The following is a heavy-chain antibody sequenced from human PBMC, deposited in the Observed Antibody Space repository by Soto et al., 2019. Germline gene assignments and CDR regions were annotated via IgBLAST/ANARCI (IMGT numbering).Heavy chain of an antibody. CDR2: MNPNSGNT. J-gene: IGHJ6*03. CDR3: ARGTGVPPRWVYYYYYYYMDV. Sequence: QVQLVQSGAEVKKPGASVKVSCKASGYTFTSYDINWMRQATGQGLEWMGWMNPNSGNTGYAQKFQGRVTMTRNTSISTAYMELSSLRSEDTAVYYCARGTGVPPRWVYYYYYYYMDVWGKGTTVTVSS. V-gene: IGHV1-8*01. CDR1: GYTFTSYD. D-gene: IGHD2-8*01.